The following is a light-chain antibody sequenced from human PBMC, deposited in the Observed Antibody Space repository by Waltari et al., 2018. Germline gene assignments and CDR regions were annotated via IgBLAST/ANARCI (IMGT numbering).Light chain of an antibody. J-gene: IGKJ1*01. V-gene: IGKV3-20*01. Sequence: LQPSPGTLSLSPGGRATLSCRGSQSISKYLAWYQQKPGQAPRLLIYGASTRATGIPDRFSGSGSGTDFSLTISGLQPEDSAVYYCQHHFRLPATFGQGTKVEIK. CDR2: GAS. CDR3: QHHFRLPAT. CDR1: QSISKY.